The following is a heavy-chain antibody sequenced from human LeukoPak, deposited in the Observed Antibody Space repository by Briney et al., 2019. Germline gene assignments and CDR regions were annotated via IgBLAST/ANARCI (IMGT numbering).Heavy chain of an antibody. CDR3: ARDGAGGLLLDY. D-gene: IGHD3-22*01. CDR2: INSDGSRT. Sequence: GGSLRLSCAASGFSLSRDWMHWVRQAPGKGLVWVSRINSDGSRTNYADSVKGRFTISRDNAKNTLYLQVNSLRVEDTAAYYCARDGAGGLLLDYWGQGTLVTVSS. CDR1: GFSLSRDW. V-gene: IGHV3-74*01. J-gene: IGHJ4*02.